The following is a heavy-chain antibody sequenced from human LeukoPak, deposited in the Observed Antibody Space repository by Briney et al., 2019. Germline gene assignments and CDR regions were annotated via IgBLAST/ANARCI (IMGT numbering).Heavy chain of an antibody. D-gene: IGHD3-22*01. CDR3: ASSDYYDSSGYYSYAFDI. CDR2: INSSSSYI. J-gene: IGHJ3*02. CDR1: GFTFSTYN. Sequence: GGSLRLSCAASGFTFSTYNMNWVRQAPGKGLEWVSSINSSSSYIYYADSVKGRFTISRDNTKNSLYLQMNSLRAEDTAVYYCASSDYYDSSGYYSYAFDIWGQGTMVTVSS. V-gene: IGHV3-21*01.